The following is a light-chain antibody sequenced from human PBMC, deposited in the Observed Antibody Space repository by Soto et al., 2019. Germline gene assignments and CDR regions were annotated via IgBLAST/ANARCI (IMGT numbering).Light chain of an antibody. J-gene: IGLJ1*01. CDR2: DVS. Sequence: QSALTQPRSVSGSPGQSVTISCTGTNGDVGGYMHVSWYQHHPGKAPKLIIYDVSKRPSGVPDRFSGSKSGNTASLTISGLQAEDEADYHCCSYAGSGSPYVFGTGTKLTVL. CDR1: NGDVGGYMH. V-gene: IGLV2-11*01. CDR3: CSYAGSGSPYV.